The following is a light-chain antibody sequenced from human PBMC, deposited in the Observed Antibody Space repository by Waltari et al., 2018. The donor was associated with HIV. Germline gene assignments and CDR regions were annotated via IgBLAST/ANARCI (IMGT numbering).Light chain of an antibody. Sequence: QSVLTQPPSVSGTPGQTVPISCSGIPSNIQTEALYWYQQLPGTAPKLLIYRNYKRPSGVSDRFSCSKSGASASLVISGLRSEDEAHYYCVAYDSRLDERLFGGGTKLTVL. CDR2: RNY. J-gene: IGLJ3*02. V-gene: IGLV1-47*01. CDR1: PSNIQTEA. CDR3: VAYDSRLDERL.